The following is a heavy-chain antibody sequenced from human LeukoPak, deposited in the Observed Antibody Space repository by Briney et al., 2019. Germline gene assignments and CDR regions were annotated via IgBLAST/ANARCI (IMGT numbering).Heavy chain of an antibody. CDR1: GYTFTGYY. CDR3: ARGGVVQYSSGQGIPFDY. V-gene: IGHV1-69*05. Sequence: SVKVSCKASGYTFTGYYMHWVRQAPGQGLEWMGGIIPIFGTANYAQKFQGRVTITTDESTSTAYMELSSLRSEDTAVYYCARGGVVQYSSGQGIPFDYWGQGTLVTVSS. CDR2: IIPIFGTA. J-gene: IGHJ4*02. D-gene: IGHD6-19*01.